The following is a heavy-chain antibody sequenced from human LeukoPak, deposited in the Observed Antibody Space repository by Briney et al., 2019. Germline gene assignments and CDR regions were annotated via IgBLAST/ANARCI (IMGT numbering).Heavy chain of an antibody. CDR2: ISWNSGSI. Sequence: TGGSLRLSCAASGFTFYDYAMQWVRQAPGKGLEWVSGISWNSGSIGYADSVKGRFTISRDNAKNSLYLQMNSLRAEDTALYYCARDRYTSGWFDLEYWGQGTLVTVSS. J-gene: IGHJ4*02. CDR1: GFTFYDYA. V-gene: IGHV3-9*01. D-gene: IGHD6-19*01. CDR3: ARDRYTSGWFDLEY.